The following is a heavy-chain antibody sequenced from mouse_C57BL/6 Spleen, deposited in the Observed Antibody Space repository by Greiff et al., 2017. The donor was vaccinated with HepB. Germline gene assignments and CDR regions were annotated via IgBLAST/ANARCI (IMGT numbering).Heavy chain of an antibody. V-gene: IGHV10-1*01. CDR2: IRSKSNNYAT. D-gene: IGHD2-4*01. CDR3: VRLDYDYSFAY. J-gene: IGHJ3*01. Sequence: EVKVVESGGGLVQPKGSLKLSCAASGFSFNTYAMNWVRQAPGKGLEWVARIRSKSNNYATYYADSVKDRFTISRDDSESMLYLQMNNLKTEDTAMYYCVRLDYDYSFAYWGQGTLVTVSA. CDR1: GFSFNTYA.